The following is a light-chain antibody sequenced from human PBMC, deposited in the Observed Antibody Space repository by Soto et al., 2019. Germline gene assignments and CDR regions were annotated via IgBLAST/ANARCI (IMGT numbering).Light chain of an antibody. Sequence: QAVVTQPASVSGFPGQSITISCTGTRSDIGAYNFVSWYQQHPGEVPKLILYDVNVRPSGVSNRFSGSKSGNTASLTISGLQAEDEADYYCTSWTTSTTMIFGGGTKVTVL. J-gene: IGLJ2*01. V-gene: IGLV2-14*03. CDR1: RSDIGAYNF. CDR3: TSWTTSTTMI. CDR2: DVN.